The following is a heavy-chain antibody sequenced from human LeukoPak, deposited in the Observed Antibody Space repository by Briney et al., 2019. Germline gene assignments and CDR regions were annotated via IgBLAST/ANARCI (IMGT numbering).Heavy chain of an antibody. CDR3: ASFYCSGGSCYQYFSYYYMDV. V-gene: IGHV4-59*08. D-gene: IGHD2-15*01. CDR2: IYYSGST. Sequence: SETLSLTCSVSGGSITSNYWSWIRQPPGKGLEWIGYIYYSGSTYYNPSLKSRVTISVDTSKSQFSLKLNSVTAADTAVYYCASFYCSGGSCYQYFSYYYMDVWGKGTTVTISS. J-gene: IGHJ6*03. CDR1: GGSITSNY.